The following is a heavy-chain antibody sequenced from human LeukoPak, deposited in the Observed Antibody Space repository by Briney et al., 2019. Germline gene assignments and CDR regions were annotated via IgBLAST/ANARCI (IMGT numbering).Heavy chain of an antibody. V-gene: IGHV1-8*01. CDR3: ARDTPIGRDFDY. CDR2: MNPNSGNT. CDR1: GYTFTSYD. D-gene: IGHD3-10*01. J-gene: IGHJ4*02. Sequence: ASVTVSCKASGYTFTSYDINWVRQATGQGLEWMGWMNPNSGNTGYAQKFQGRVTMTRNTSISTAYMELSSLRSEDTAVYYCARDTPIGRDFDYWGQGTLVTVSS.